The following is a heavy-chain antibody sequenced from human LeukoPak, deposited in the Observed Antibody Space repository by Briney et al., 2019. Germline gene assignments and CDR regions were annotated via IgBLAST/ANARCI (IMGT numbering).Heavy chain of an antibody. D-gene: IGHD2-2*01. Sequence: GASVKVSCKASGYTFTSYYMHWVRQAPGQGLEWMGIINPSGGSTSYAQKFQGRVTTTRDTSTSTVYMELSSPRSEDTAVYYCARDKGRTSPHWGMDVWGKGTTVTVSS. J-gene: IGHJ6*04. CDR3: ARDKGRTSPHWGMDV. CDR1: GYTFTSYY. CDR2: INPSGGST. V-gene: IGHV1-46*01.